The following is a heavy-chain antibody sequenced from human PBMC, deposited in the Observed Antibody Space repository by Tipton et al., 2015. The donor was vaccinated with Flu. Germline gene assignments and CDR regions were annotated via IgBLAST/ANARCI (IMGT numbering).Heavy chain of an antibody. J-gene: IGHJ4*02. CDR2: IYYSGNT. CDR1: SGSVSSGGYS. CDR3: ARDNLGGAFDY. Sequence: TLSLTCTVSSGSVSSGGYSWSWIRQPPGKGLEWIGYIYYSGNTNYNPSLKSRVTISVDTVKNQFSLKLSSVTAADTAVYYCARDNLGGAFDYWGQGTLVTVAS. V-gene: IGHV4-61*08. D-gene: IGHD1-14*01.